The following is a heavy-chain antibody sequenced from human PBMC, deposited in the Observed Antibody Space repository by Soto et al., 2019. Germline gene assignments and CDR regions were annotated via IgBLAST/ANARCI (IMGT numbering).Heavy chain of an antibody. D-gene: IGHD3-16*01. CDR1: GYTFTSYA. Sequence: ASVKVSCKASGYTFTSYAMHWVRQAPGQRLEWMGWINAGNGNTKYSQKFQGRVTITRDTSASTAYMELSSLRSEDTAVYYCARDGGLLYYYGMDVWGQGTTVTVSS. CDR3: ARDGGLLYYYGMDV. CDR2: INAGNGNT. J-gene: IGHJ6*02. V-gene: IGHV1-3*01.